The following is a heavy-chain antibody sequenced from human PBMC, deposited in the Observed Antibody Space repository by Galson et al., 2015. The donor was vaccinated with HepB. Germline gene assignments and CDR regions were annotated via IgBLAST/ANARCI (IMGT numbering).Heavy chain of an antibody. CDR3: ASYSSSSHRYYYYYMDV. CDR2: IIPIFGTA. D-gene: IGHD6-13*01. CDR1: GGTFSSYA. Sequence: SVKVSCKASGGTFSSYAISWVRQAPGQGLEWMGGIIPIFGTANYAQKFQGRVTITADESTSTAYMELSSLRSEDTAVYYCASYSSSSHRYYYYYMDVWGKGTTVTVSS. V-gene: IGHV1-69*13. J-gene: IGHJ6*03.